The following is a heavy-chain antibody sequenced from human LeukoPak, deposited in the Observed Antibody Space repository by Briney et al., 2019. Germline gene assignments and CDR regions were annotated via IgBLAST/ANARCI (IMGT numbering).Heavy chain of an antibody. D-gene: IGHD3-10*01. J-gene: IGHJ4*02. CDR1: GGSISFYY. Sequence: SETLSLTCTVSGGSISFYYWSWIRQPPGKGLEWIGNIYYSGNTNYNPSLKSRVTISVETSKNQFSLNLSSVTAADTAVYYCARTGFGAGCYHGYWGQGTLVTVSS. CDR2: IYYSGNT. V-gene: IGHV4-59*01. CDR3: ARTGFGAGCYHGY.